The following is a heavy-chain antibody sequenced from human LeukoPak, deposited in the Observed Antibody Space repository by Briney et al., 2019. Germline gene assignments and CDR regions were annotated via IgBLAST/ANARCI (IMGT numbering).Heavy chain of an antibody. J-gene: IGHJ4*02. D-gene: IGHD3-22*01. Sequence: PSETLSLTCAVYGGSFSGYYWSWIRQPPGKGLEWIGEINHSGSTNYDPSLKSRVTISVDTSKNQFSLKLSSVTAADTAVYYCARGTELETDTDDSSGLDYWGQGTLVTVSS. CDR2: INHSGST. CDR3: ARGTELETDTDDSSGLDY. CDR1: GGSFSGYY. V-gene: IGHV4-34*01.